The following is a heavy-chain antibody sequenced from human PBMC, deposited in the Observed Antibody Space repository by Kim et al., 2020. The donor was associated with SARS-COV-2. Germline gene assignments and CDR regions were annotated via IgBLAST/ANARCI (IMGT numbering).Heavy chain of an antibody. D-gene: IGHD3-3*01. J-gene: IGHJ4*02. Sequence: ADAVKGQFTISRDNAKNSLFLQLNSRRAEDTAVYYCARTNAFDFWSGYFDSWGQGTLVTVSS. CDR3: ARTNAFDFWSGYFDS. V-gene: IGHV3-48*01.